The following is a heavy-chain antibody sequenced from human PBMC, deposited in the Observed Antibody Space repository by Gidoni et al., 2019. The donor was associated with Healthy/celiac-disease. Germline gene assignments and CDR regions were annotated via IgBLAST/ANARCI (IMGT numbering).Heavy chain of an antibody. D-gene: IGHD5-12*01. CDR1: GFPFSSSD. CDR3: ARGHQRWLQSGLYYFDY. J-gene: IGHJ4*02. CDR2: IGTAGDT. V-gene: IGHV3-13*01. Sequence: EVQLVESGGGLVQPGGSLRLSCAAPGFPFSSSDMHWVRQATGKGLEWVSAIGTAGDTYYPGSVKGRFTISRENAKNSLYLQMNSLRAGDTAVYYCARGHQRWLQSGLYYFDYWGQGTLVTVSS.